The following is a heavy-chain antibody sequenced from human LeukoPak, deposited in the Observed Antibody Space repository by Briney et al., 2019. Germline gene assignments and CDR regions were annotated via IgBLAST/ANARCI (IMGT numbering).Heavy chain of an antibody. CDR3: AKRVGRLQTANI. J-gene: IGHJ3*02. Sequence: GGSLRLSCAASGFTFSSYAMSWVRQAPGKGLEWVSAISGSGGSTYYADSVKGRFTISRDNSKNTLYLQMNSLRAEDTAVNYCAKRVGRLQTANIWGQGTMVTVSS. CDR2: ISGSGGST. D-gene: IGHD4-11*01. V-gene: IGHV3-23*01. CDR1: GFTFSSYA.